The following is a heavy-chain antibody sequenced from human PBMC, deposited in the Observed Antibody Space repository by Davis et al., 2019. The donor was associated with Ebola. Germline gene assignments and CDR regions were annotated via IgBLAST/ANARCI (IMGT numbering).Heavy chain of an antibody. V-gene: IGHV4-38-2*01. CDR1: GYSISSGYY. CDR3: AGTPDYGMDV. J-gene: IGHJ6*04. Sequence: SETLSLTCSVSGYSISSGYYWGWIRQTPGKGLEWIGSIDHSGSTNYNPSLKSRVTISVDTSKNQFSLKLSSVTAADTAVYYEAGTPDYGMDVWGKGTTVSVSS. D-gene: IGHD6-13*01. CDR2: IDHSGST.